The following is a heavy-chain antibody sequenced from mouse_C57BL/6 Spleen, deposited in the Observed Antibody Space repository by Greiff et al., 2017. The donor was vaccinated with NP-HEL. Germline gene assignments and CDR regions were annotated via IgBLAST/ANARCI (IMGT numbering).Heavy chain of an antibody. CDR2: INPNNGGT. CDR1: GYTFTDYY. Sequence: VQLQQSGPELVKPGASVKISCKASGYTFTDYYMNWVQQSPGKSLEWIGDINPNNGGTSYNQKFKGKATLTVDKSSSTAYMELRSLTSEDSAVYYCGLRPDYWGQGTTLTVSS. D-gene: IGHD2-4*01. CDR3: GLRPDY. V-gene: IGHV1-26*01. J-gene: IGHJ2*01.